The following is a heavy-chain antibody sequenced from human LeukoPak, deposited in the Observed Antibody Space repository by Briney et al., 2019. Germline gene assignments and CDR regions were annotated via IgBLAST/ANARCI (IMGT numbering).Heavy chain of an antibody. J-gene: IGHJ5*02. V-gene: IGHV4-59*06. CDR3: ARDHHYDILTGYYKGWFDP. CDR1: SGSISTYY. CDR2: IYYSGST. D-gene: IGHD3-9*01. Sequence: SETLSLTCTVSSGSISTYYWSWIRQHPGKGLEWIGYIYYSGSTYYNPSLKSRVTISVDTSKNQFSLKLSSVTAADTAVYYCARDHHYDILTGYYKGWFDPWGQGTLVTVSS.